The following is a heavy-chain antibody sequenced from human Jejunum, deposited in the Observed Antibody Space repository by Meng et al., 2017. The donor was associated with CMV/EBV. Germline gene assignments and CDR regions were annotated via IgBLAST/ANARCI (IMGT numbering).Heavy chain of an antibody. CDR1: GFSLSSPY. D-gene: IGHD3-16*01. Sequence: SGFSLSSPYISWVRQAPGKGLEWVSVNYSGGSTYSADALRGRFNSTRDNSRNTVYLQMNSLKPEDTAVYFCATGLGEDTFYTGDYWGPGTLVTVSS. V-gene: IGHV3-53*01. J-gene: IGHJ4*02. CDR2: NYSGGST. CDR3: ATGLGEDTFYTGDY.